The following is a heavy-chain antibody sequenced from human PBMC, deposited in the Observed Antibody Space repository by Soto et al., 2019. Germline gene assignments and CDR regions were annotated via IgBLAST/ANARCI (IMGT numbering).Heavy chain of an antibody. Sequence: QLQLQESGPRLVKPSETLPLTCTVSGGSISSRDDCWGWIRQPPGKGLEWIGNICSGGSTHYNPSLNSRVTVSVDTSKNQISLKLSSLTAADTAVYYCARMDNGATYQTFDSWGQGTLVTVSS. CDR3: ARMDNGATYQTFDS. D-gene: IGHD2-8*01. V-gene: IGHV4-39*01. J-gene: IGHJ4*02. CDR1: GGSISSRDDC. CDR2: ICSGGST.